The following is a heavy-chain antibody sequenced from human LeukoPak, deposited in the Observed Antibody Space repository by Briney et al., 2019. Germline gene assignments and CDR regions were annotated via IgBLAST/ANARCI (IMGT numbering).Heavy chain of an antibody. CDR3: ARDLYYYDSRRDAFDI. CDR2: IYTSGST. J-gene: IGHJ3*02. D-gene: IGHD3-22*01. V-gene: IGHV4-4*07. CDR1: GGSISTYY. Sequence: SETLSLTCTVSGGSISTYYWSWIRQPAGMGLEWIGRIYTSGSTTYNPSLKSRVTMSVDTSKNQFSLNLNSVTAADTAVYYCARDLYYYDSRRDAFDIWGQGTMVTVSS.